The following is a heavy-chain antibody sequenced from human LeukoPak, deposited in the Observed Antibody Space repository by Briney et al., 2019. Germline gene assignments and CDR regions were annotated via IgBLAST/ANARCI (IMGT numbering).Heavy chain of an antibody. V-gene: IGHV4-39*07. Sequence: SETLSLTCTVSGGSISSSSYYWGWIRQPPGKGLEWIGSIYYSGSTYYNPSLKSRVTISVDTSKNQFSLKLSSVTAADTAVYYCARRTGSSSPAFGYWGQGTLVTVSS. CDR2: IYYSGST. CDR3: ARRTGSSSPAFGY. J-gene: IGHJ4*02. D-gene: IGHD6-6*01. CDR1: GGSISSSSYY.